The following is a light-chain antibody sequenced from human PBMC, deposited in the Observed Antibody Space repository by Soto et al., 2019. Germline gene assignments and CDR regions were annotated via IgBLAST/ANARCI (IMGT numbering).Light chain of an antibody. CDR2: GAS. CDR3: QQYYDWPIT. V-gene: IGKV3-15*01. CDR1: QSISSS. Sequence: IVITHSPATLSVSPEERASLSCRASQSISSSFAWYQQKPGQAPRLLIYGASTRATGIPARFSGSGSGTEFTLTISSLQSEDFAVYYCQQYYDWPITFGQGTRLEIK. J-gene: IGKJ5*01.